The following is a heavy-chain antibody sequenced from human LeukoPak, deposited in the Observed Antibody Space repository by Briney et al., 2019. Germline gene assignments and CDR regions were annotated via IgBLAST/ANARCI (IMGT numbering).Heavy chain of an antibody. CDR2: IYYSGST. CDR1: GGSISSYY. V-gene: IGHV4-59*01. J-gene: IGHJ4*02. D-gene: IGHD3-16*01. CDR3: AREIDYGGYFDY. Sequence: PSETLSLTCTVSGGSISSYYGSWIRQPPGKGLEWIGYIYYSGSTNYDPSLKSRVTISVDTSKNQFSLKLSSVTAADTAVYYCAREIDYGGYFDYWAQGTLVTVSS.